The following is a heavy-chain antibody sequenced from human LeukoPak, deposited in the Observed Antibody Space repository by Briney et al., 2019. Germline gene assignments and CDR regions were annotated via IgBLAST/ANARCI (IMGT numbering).Heavy chain of an antibody. CDR1: GGSISSYY. Sequence: PSETLSLTCTVSGGSISSYYWSWIRQPPGKGLEWIGYIYYSGSTNYNPSLKSRVTISVDTSKNQFSLKLSSVTAADTAVYYCARSEFMVRGVINYWGQGTLVTVSS. CDR2: IYYSGST. J-gene: IGHJ4*02. CDR3: ARSEFMVRGVINY. D-gene: IGHD3-10*01. V-gene: IGHV4-59*01.